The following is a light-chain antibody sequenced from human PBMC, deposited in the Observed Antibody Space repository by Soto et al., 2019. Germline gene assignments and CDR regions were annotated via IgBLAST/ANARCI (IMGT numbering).Light chain of an antibody. V-gene: IGLV2-23*02. CDR3: YSFAGFNTQ. Sequence: QSALTQPASVSGSPGQWIAISCTGNSSGIGTFNLVSWYQQHPGKAPKLIIYEVNKQPSGISSRFSGSKSGNTASLTISGLQAEDEADYYCYSFAGFNTQFGGGTKVTVL. J-gene: IGLJ2*01. CDR2: EVN. CDR1: SSGIGTFNL.